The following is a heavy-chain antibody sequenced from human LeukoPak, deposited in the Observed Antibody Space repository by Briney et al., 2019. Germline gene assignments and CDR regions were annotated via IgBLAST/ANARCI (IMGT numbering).Heavy chain of an antibody. V-gene: IGHV4-39*01. CDR3: ARVRPYFDY. CDR2: VSYSGST. Sequence: SETLSLTCTVSGGSISSYYWSWIRQPPGKGLEWIGSISGKGLEWIGSVSYSGSTYYNPSLKSRVTISVDTSKNQFSLKLSSGTAADTAVYYCARVRPYFDYWGQGTLVTVSS. J-gene: IGHJ4*02. CDR1: GGSISSYY. D-gene: IGHD3-10*01.